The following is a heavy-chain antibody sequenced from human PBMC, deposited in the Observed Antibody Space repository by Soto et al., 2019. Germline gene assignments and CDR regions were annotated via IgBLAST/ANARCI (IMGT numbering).Heavy chain of an antibody. V-gene: IGHV3-30*18. J-gene: IGHJ4*02. CDR1: GFTFSSYG. CDR2: TSYDGSNK. CDR3: AKGMNRGQLSSFDY. Sequence: GGSLRLSCAASGFTFSSYGMHWVRQAPGKGLEWVAVTSYDGSNKYYADSVKGRFTISRDNSKNTLYLQMNSLTPEDTAVYYCAKGMNRGQLSSFDYRGQGTRVTGSS. D-gene: IGHD1-1*01.